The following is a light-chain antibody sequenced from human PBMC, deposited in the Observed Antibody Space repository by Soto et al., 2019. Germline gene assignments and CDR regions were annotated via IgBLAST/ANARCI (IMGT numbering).Light chain of an antibody. V-gene: IGKV2-28*01. CDR1: QRLLHSNGNIF. CDR3: MQALQTPYT. Sequence: EIVMTQSPPSLTVTPGEPASISCSSSQRLLHSNGNIFLDWYLQKPGQSPQLLIYLGFNRASGVPDRVSGSGAGTDFTLKISRVEAEDAGVYYCMQALQTPYTFGQATKLEIK. CDR2: LGF. J-gene: IGKJ2*01.